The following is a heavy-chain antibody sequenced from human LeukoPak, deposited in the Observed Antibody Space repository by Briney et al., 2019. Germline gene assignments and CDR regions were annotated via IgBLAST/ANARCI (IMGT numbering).Heavy chain of an antibody. CDR2: IFYSGST. J-gene: IGHJ4*02. V-gene: IGHV4-59*01. CDR3: ARYNSGWSYFDY. Sequence: PGGSLRLSCAASGFTFSSYWMSWVRQAPGKGLDWIGYIFYSGSTNYNPSLKSRVTISVDTSKSQFSLKLSSVTAADTAIYYCARYNSGWSYFDYWGQGTLVTVSS. D-gene: IGHD6-19*01. CDR1: GFTFSSYW.